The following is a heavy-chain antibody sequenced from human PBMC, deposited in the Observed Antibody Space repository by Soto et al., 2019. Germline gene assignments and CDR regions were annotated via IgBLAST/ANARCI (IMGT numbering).Heavy chain of an antibody. V-gene: IGHV4-61*01. J-gene: IGHJ4*02. CDR2: IYYSGST. CDR1: GGSISSSSYY. Sequence: PSETLSLTCTVSGGSISSSSYYWGWIRQPPGKGLEWIGYIYYSGSTNYNPSLKSRVTISVDTSKNQFSLKLSSVTAADTAVYYCARELGSRYYDSSGYLFDYRGQGTLVTVSS. D-gene: IGHD3-22*01. CDR3: ARELGSRYYDSSGYLFDY.